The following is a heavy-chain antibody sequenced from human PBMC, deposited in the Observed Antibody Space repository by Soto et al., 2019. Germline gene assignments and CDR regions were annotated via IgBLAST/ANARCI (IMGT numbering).Heavy chain of an antibody. Sequence: QVQLVQSGAEVKKPGSSVKVSCKASGGTFSSYAISWVRQAPGQGLEWMGGIIPIFGTANYAQKFQGRVTITADKSTSTGEMEMSRLGSGGRAGDCRAGPGPHGGIQVWGGGIEKNWYFDLWGRGTLVTVSS. D-gene: IGHD5-18*01. CDR1: GGTFSSYA. V-gene: IGHV1-69*06. J-gene: IGHJ2*01. CDR2: IIPIFGTA. CDR3: AGPGPHGGIQVWGGGIEKNWYFDL.